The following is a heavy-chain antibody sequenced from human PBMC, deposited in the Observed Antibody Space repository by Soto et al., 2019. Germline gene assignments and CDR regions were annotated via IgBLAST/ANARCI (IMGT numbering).Heavy chain of an antibody. CDR3: ARGRRVTIFGVVTYNWFDP. CDR1: GFTFSSYD. D-gene: IGHD3-3*01. V-gene: IGHV3-13*01. CDR2: IGTAGDT. J-gene: IGHJ5*02. Sequence: GGSLRLSCAASGFTFSSYDMHWVRQATGKGLEWVSAIGTAGDTYYPGSVKGRFTISRENAKNSLYLQMNSLRAGDTAVYYCARGRRVTIFGVVTYNWFDPWGQGTLVTVSS.